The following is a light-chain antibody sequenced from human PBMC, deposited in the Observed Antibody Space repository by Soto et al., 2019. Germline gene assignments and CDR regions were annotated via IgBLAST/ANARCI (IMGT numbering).Light chain of an antibody. J-gene: IGKJ2*01. V-gene: IGKV3-11*01. CDR1: QSVSSY. CDR3: QQRSNWPPYT. CDR2: DAS. Sequence: EIVLTQSPATLSLSPGERATLSCRASQSVSSYLAWYQQKPGQAPRLLIYDASNRATGIPARFSGSGSGTDFTLTISSRAPEDFAVYYCQQRSNWPPYTFGQGTKLEIK.